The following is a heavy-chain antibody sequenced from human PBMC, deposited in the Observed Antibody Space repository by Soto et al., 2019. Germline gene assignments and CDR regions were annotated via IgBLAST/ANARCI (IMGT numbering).Heavy chain of an antibody. CDR3: ARVHSYYYFDY. D-gene: IGHD1-26*01. Sequence: QVQLVQSGAEVKKPGSSVKVSCKASGGTFSSNTITWVRQAPGQGLEWMGRIIPILGIANYAQKFQDRVTITADKSTSTAYMELSSLRSEDTVVYYCARVHSYYYFDYWGQGTLVTVSS. CDR1: GGTFSSNT. CDR2: IIPILGIA. J-gene: IGHJ4*02. V-gene: IGHV1-69*02.